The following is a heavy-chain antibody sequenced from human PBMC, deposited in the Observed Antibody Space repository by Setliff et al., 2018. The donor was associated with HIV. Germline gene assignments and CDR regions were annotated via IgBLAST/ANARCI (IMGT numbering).Heavy chain of an antibody. CDR1: GLTFNRYW. Sequence: GGSLRLSCVASGLTFNRYWMSWVRQVPGKGLEWVSNTKYDGSESYYVESVKGRFIASTDNARNSLFLKMDSLRAEDTAVYYCARCLNTEYWSGYSPFDYWGLGSLVTVSS. J-gene: IGHJ4*02. D-gene: IGHD3-3*01. CDR3: ARCLNTEYWSGYSPFDY. V-gene: IGHV3-7*03. CDR2: TKYDGSES.